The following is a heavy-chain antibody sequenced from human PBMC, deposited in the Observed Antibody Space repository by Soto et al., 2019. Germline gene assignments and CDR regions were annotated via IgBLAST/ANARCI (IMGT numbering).Heavy chain of an antibody. CDR3: ARSWGFALDY. J-gene: IGHJ4*02. Sequence: QVQLQESGPGLVKPSETLSLTCTVSGGSISSYYWSWIRQPPGKGLEWIGYIYYNGSTNYNPSLKSRVTISVDTSKNQFSLKLSSVTAADTAVYYCARSWGFALDYWGQGTLVTVSS. V-gene: IGHV4-59*01. CDR2: IYYNGST. D-gene: IGHD3-10*01. CDR1: GGSISSYY.